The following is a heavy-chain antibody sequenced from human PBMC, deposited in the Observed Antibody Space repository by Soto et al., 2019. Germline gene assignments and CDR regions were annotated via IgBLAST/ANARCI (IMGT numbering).Heavy chain of an antibody. CDR1: GVTFSSHA. V-gene: IGHV3-23*01. J-gene: IGHJ4*02. D-gene: IGHD1-1*01. CDR2: ISGSGIST. Sequence: VQLLESGGNSVQPGGSLRLSCEVSGVTFSSHALSWVRQAPGKGLEWISGISGSGISTYYAVSVKGRFTISRDNSKNTLYLQLSSRRVDDTAIYYCAKLRLNDIGDHGFLDHWGQGTLVTVSS. CDR3: AKLRLNDIGDHGFLDH.